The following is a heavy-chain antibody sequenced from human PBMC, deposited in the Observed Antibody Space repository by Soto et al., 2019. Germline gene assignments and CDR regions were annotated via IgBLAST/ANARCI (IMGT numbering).Heavy chain of an antibody. CDR1: GGSISSGGYY. CDR2: IYYSGST. CDR3: ARVALLYYGMDV. Sequence: SETLSLTCTVSGGSISSGGYYWSWIRQHPGKGLEWIGYIYYSGSTYYNPSLKSRVTISVDTSKNQFSLKLSSVTAADTAVYYCARVALLYYGMDVWGQGTKVTVYS. J-gene: IGHJ6*02. D-gene: IGHD1-26*01. V-gene: IGHV4-31*03.